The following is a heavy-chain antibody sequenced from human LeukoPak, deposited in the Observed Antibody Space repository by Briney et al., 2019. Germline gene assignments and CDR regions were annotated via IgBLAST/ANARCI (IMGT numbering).Heavy chain of an antibody. CDR3: ATKQWLAPPPDS. CDR2: INTDRTPT. D-gene: IGHD6-19*01. Sequence: GGSLRLPYAASGLTFSKYWMLWVRQAARRGVKGVSRINTDRTPTTYADSVKGRFTVSRDNADNTMFLQMNSVRDEDTAVYYCATKQWLAPPPDSWGQGTPVTVSS. CDR1: GLTFSKYW. J-gene: IGHJ4*02. V-gene: IGHV3-74*01.